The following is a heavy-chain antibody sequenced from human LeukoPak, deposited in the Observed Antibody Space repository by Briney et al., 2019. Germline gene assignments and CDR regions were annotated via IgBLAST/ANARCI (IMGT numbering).Heavy chain of an antibody. D-gene: IGHD3-22*01. CDR2: TSYDGTDT. CDR1: GFTFSSYG. CDR3: AKRGVVIRVILVGFHKEAYYFDS. J-gene: IGHJ4*02. V-gene: IGHV3-30*18. Sequence: GGSLRLSCAASGFTFSSYGIHWVRQAPGKGLEWVALTSYDGTDTYYADSVKGRFTISRDNTKNTLYLQMKSLRAEDTAVYFCAKRGVVIRVILVGFHKEAYYFDSWGQGALVTVSS.